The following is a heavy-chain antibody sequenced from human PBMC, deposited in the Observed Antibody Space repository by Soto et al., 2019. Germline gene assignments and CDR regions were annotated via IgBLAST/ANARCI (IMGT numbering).Heavy chain of an antibody. CDR2: ISGSGGST. CDR1: GFTFYSYA. J-gene: IGHJ6*02. Sequence: PCWSLKLSCAASGFTFYSYAMSWVRQAPGKGLEWVSAISGSGGSTYYADSVKGRFTISRDNSKNTLYLQMNSLRAEDTAVYYCAKDQVGYYVFWSGYYGPYYYGMDVWGQGTTGTGSS. CDR3: AKDQVGYYVFWSGYYGPYYYGMDV. D-gene: IGHD3-3*01. V-gene: IGHV3-23*01.